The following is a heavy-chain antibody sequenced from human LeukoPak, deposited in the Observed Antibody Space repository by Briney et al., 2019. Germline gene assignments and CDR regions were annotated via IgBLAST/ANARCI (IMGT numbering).Heavy chain of an antibody. CDR1: GGSLSSYY. CDR2: IHTSGSI. CDR3: ARDKYYYDSSGYYYFDY. V-gene: IGHV4-4*07. D-gene: IGHD3-22*01. J-gene: IGHJ4*02. Sequence: PSETLSLTCTVSGGSLSSYYWSWIRQPAGKGLEWIGRIHTSGSINYNPSLKSRVNMSVDTSKNQFSLKLSSVTAADTAVYYCARDKYYYDSSGYYYFDYWGQGTLVTVSS.